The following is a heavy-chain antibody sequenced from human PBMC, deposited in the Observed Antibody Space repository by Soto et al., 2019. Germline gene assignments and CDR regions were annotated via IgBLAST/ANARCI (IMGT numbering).Heavy chain of an antibody. CDR2: IYHSGST. CDR1: GGSISSSNW. V-gene: IGHV4-4*02. Sequence: PSETLSLTCAVSGGSISSSNWWSWVRQPPGKGLEWIGEIYHSGSTNYNPSLKSRVTISVDKSKNQFSLKLSSVTAADTAVYYCARAAISGRYYYYGMDVWGQGTTVTVSS. CDR3: ARAAISGRYYYYGMDV. J-gene: IGHJ6*02. D-gene: IGHD3-9*01.